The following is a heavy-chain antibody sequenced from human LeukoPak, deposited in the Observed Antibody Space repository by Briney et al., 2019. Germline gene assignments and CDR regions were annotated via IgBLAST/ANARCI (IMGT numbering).Heavy chain of an antibody. J-gene: IGHJ4*02. CDR3: ARGATYAYYFDY. D-gene: IGHD4-17*01. Sequence: GGSLRLSCAASGFTFSSYWMHWVRQVPGKGLVWVSRINTDGSSTSYADSVKGRFTISRDNAKNTLYLQMNSLRAEDTAVYYCARGATYAYYFDYWGQGILVTVSS. CDR1: GFTFSSYW. CDR2: INTDGSST. V-gene: IGHV3-74*01.